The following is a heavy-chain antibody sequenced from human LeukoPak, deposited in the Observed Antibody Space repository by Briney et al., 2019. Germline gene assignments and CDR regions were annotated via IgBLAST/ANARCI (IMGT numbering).Heavy chain of an antibody. CDR2: INPYIDDK. J-gene: IGHJ3*02. CDR3: TREGVYAPDPSSYHRDGFDI. Sequence: ASVTVSCKASGYPITSGAFSWVRQAPGQGLEWMGWINPYIDDKHSAPKFQGRVTLTADTSTNTAHMELSRLESGDTAVYYCTREGVYAPDPSSYHRDGFDIWGQGTVVVVSS. CDR1: GYPITSGA. V-gene: IGHV1-18*01. D-gene: IGHD3-16*02.